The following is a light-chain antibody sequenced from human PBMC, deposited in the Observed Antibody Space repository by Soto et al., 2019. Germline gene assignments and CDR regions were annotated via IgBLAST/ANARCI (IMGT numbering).Light chain of an antibody. Sequence: PATLSVSPGERVTLSCMASQYINTRLAWYQHRPGQAPRLLIYQTSIRAAGIPARFSASGSGTDYTLTISDVQPEDVEIYYCHQRQSWPRTFGQGTKVDI. V-gene: IGKV3-11*01. CDR2: QTS. CDR1: QYINTR. J-gene: IGKJ1*01. CDR3: HQRQSWPRT.